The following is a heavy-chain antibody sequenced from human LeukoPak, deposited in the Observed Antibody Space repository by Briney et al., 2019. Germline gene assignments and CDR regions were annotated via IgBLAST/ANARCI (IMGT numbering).Heavy chain of an antibody. D-gene: IGHD5-18*01. J-gene: IGHJ4*02. CDR3: ARSRQIQLWLEFDY. V-gene: IGHV4-34*01. Sequence: SETLSLTCAVYGGSFSGYYWSWIRQPPGKGLEWIGEINHSGSTNYNLSLKSRVTISIDTSKDQFSLKLSSVTAADTAVYYCARSRQIQLWLEFDYWGQGTLVTVSS. CDR2: INHSGST. CDR1: GGSFSGYY.